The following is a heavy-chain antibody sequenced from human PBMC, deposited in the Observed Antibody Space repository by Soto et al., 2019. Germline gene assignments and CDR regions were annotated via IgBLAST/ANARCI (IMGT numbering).Heavy chain of an antibody. CDR3: ARDQTTGDWFDA. CDR1: GFDFTNYW. J-gene: IGHJ5*02. D-gene: IGHD4-17*01. CDR2: INGDGSDI. Sequence: GGSLRLSCGASGFDFTNYWMHWIRQDPGKGLVWVSRINGDGSDIKYADSVKGRFTISRDNAKNTVYLQMNSLRVEDTAVYYCARDQTTGDWFDAWGQGTLVTVSS. V-gene: IGHV3-74*03.